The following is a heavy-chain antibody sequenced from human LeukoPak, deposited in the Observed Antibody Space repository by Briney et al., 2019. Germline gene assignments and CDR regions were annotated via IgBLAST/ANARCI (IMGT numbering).Heavy chain of an antibody. CDR3: VTDGDKWNDFEY. D-gene: IGHD1-1*01. J-gene: IGHJ4*02. Sequence: GGSLRLSCAASGLSISNFWMHWVRQAPGKGLEWVAIIDKDGNEIKYVDSVKGRFTLSRDNAMNSVYLQMNSLRTEDTALYYCVTDGDKWNDFEYWGQGTLVTVSS. V-gene: IGHV3-7*01. CDR1: GLSISNFW. CDR2: IDKDGNEI.